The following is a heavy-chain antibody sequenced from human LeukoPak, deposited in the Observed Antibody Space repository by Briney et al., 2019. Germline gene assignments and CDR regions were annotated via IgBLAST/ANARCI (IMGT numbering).Heavy chain of an antibody. J-gene: IGHJ4*02. D-gene: IGHD3-22*01. CDR1: GFTFSSYA. Sequence: GGSLRLSCAASGFTFSSYAMSWVRQAPGKGLEWVSAISGSGGSTSYADSVKGRFTISRDNSKNTLYLQMNSLRAEDTAVYYCAKDVRASGSPYLDYWGQGTLVTVSS. CDR2: ISGSGGST. V-gene: IGHV3-23*01. CDR3: AKDVRASGSPYLDY.